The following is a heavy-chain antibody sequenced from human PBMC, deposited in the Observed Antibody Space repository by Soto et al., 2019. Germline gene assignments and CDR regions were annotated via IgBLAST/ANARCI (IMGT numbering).Heavy chain of an antibody. CDR1: GGSISSGNYY. V-gene: IGHV4-31*03. CDR3: ARSGENAYGFFGY. J-gene: IGHJ4*02. D-gene: IGHD3-10*01. Sequence: QVQLQESGPGLVKPSQTPSLTCTVSGGSISSGNYYWSWIRQHPGKGLEWIGYIYHSGSTYYNPSLESRVTISVDTSKNQFSLKLSSVTAADTAVYYCARSGENAYGFFGYWGQGTLVTVSS. CDR2: IYHSGST.